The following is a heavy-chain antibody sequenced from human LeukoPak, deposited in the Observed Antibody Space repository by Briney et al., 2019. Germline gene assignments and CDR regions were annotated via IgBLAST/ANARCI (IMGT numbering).Heavy chain of an antibody. CDR2: IKYDGSNK. CDR3: AKELTRPNRPVAGLNY. D-gene: IGHD6-19*01. Sequence: GGSLRLSCAASGFTFSRNWMSWVRQAPGKGLEWVANIKYDGSNKYYPDSVKGRFTISRDDSKNTLYLQMNSLRTEDTAVYYCAKELTRPNRPVAGLNYWGQGTLVTVSS. J-gene: IGHJ4*02. V-gene: IGHV3-7*01. CDR1: GFTFSRNW.